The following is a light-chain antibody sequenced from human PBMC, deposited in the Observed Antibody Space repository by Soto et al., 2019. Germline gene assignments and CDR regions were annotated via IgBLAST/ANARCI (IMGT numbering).Light chain of an antibody. CDR1: SSDVGGYNY. V-gene: IGLV2-8*01. CDR3: SSYAGTHIV. J-gene: IGLJ1*01. CDR2: DVS. Sequence: QSVLTQPPSASWSPGQSVAISCTGTSSDVGGYNYVSWYQQHPGKAPKLMIYDVSKRPSGVPDRFSGSKSGNTASLTVSGLQAEDEAEYYCSSYAGTHIVFGTGTKVTVL.